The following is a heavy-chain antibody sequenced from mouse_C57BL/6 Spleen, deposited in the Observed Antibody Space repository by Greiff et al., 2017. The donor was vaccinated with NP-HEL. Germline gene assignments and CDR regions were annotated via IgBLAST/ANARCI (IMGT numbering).Heavy chain of an antibody. J-gene: IGHJ2*01. CDR2: IDPSDSYT. V-gene: IGHV1-69*01. CDR1: GYTFTSYW. Sequence: QVQLQQPGAELVMPGASVKLSCKASGYTFTSYWMHWVKQRPGQGLEWIGEIDPSDSYTNYNQKFKGKSTLTVDKSSSTAYMQLSSLTSEDSAVYYCARSGSNYVLFDYWGQGTTLTVSS. D-gene: IGHD2-5*01. CDR3: ARSGSNYVLFDY.